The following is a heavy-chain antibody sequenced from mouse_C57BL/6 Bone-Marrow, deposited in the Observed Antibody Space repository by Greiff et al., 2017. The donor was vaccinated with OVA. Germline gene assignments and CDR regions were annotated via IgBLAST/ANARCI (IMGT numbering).Heavy chain of an antibody. CDR1: GFTFSSYA. J-gene: IGHJ1*03. V-gene: IGHV5-9-1*02. CDR3: TRDRDYGSSRYFDV. D-gene: IGHD1-1*01. Sequence: DVKVEESGEGLVKPGGSLKLSCAASGFTFSSYAMSWVRQTPEKRLEWVAYISSGGDYIYYADTVKGRFTISRDNARNTLYLQMSSLKSEDTAMYYCTRDRDYGSSRYFDVWGTGTTVTVSS. CDR2: ISSGGDYI.